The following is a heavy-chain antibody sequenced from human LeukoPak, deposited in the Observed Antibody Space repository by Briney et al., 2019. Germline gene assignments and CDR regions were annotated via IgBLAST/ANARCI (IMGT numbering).Heavy chain of an antibody. CDR2: IYYSGNT. V-gene: IGHV4-39*01. CDR3: ARGGGARGSNFNC. Sequence: PSETLSLTCTVSGGSINSSRYYWGWIRQPPGKGLEWIGSIYYSGNTYYNPSLKSRVTISGDTSKNQFSLKLSSVPAADTAVYYCARGGGARGSNFNCWGQGTLVTVSS. J-gene: IGHJ4*02. CDR1: GGSINSSRYY. D-gene: IGHD5-12*01.